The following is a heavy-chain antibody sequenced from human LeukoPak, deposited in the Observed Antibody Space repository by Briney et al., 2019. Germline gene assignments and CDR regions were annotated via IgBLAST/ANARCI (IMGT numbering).Heavy chain of an antibody. Sequence: SETLSLTCAVYGGSFSGYYWSWIRQPPGKGLEWIGEINHSGSTNYNPSLKSRVTIFVDTSKNQFSLKLTSVTAADTAVYYCARRGWTLRGNAFDMWGQGTMVTVSS. D-gene: IGHD4-17*01. J-gene: IGHJ3*02. CDR3: ARRGWTLRGNAFDM. CDR1: GGSFSGYY. CDR2: INHSGST. V-gene: IGHV4-34*01.